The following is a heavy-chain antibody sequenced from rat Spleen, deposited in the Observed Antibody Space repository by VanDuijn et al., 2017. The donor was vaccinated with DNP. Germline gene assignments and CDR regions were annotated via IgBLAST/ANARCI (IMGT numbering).Heavy chain of an antibody. CDR1: GFTFSTYW. CDR2: INTDGGGT. D-gene: IGHD1-2*01. Sequence: EVQLMETGGGLVQPGRSLKLSCVASGFTFSTYWMFWVRQAPGKGLEWIASINTDGGGTYYPDSVKGRFTISRDNAKNTVHLQMNSLRSADTATYYCASWAPIAPISTSNYWGQGVMVTVSS. J-gene: IGHJ2*01. CDR3: ASWAPIAPISTSNY. V-gene: IGHV5-58*01.